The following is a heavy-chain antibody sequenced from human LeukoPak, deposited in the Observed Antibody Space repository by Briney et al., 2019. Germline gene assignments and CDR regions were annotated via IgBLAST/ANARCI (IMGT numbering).Heavy chain of an antibody. V-gene: IGHV4-39*07. Sequence: SETLSLTCTVSGGSISSSSYYWGWIRQPPGKGLEWIGSIYYSGSTYYNPSLKSRVTMSVDTSKNQFSLKLSSVTAADTAVYYCARAYYDSSGYYLNWFDPWGQGTLVTVSS. CDR1: GGSISSSSYY. CDR2: IYYSGST. CDR3: ARAYYDSSGYYLNWFDP. J-gene: IGHJ5*02. D-gene: IGHD3-22*01.